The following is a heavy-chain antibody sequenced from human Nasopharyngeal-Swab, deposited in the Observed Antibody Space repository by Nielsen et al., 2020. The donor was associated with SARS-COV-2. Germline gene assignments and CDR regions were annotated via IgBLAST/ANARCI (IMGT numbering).Heavy chain of an antibody. J-gene: IGHJ6*03. CDR3: ARVSWEGSYYYYYMDV. V-gene: IGHV4-34*01. Sequence: PGKGLEWIGEINHSGSTNYNPSLESRVTISVDTSKNQFSLKLSSVTAADTAVYYCARVSWEGSYYYYYMDVWGKGTTVTVSS. CDR2: INHSGST. D-gene: IGHD1-26*01.